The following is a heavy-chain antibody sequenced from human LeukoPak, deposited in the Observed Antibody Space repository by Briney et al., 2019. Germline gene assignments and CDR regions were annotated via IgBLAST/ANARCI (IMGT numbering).Heavy chain of an antibody. Sequence: GSLRLTCTVSGGSISSYYWSWIRQPPGKGLEWIGYIYYSGSTNYNPSLKSRVTISVETSKNQFSLKLSSVTAADTAVYYCARAEVRGVVDYWGQGTLVTVSS. V-gene: IGHV4-59*01. J-gene: IGHJ4*02. CDR1: GGSISSYY. D-gene: IGHD3-10*01. CDR2: IYYSGST. CDR3: ARAEVRGVVDY.